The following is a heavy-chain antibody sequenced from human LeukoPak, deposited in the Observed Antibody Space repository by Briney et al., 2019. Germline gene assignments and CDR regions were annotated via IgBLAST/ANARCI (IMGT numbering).Heavy chain of an antibody. J-gene: IGHJ3*02. CDR2: MNPNSGNT. Sequence: ASVKVSCKASGYTFTGYYMHWVRQAPGQGLEWMGWMNPNSGNTGYAQKLQGRVTMTTDTSTSTAYMELRSLRSDDTAVYYCAREWELARAFDIWGQGTMVTVSS. D-gene: IGHD1-26*01. CDR3: AREWELARAFDI. CDR1: GYTFTGYY. V-gene: IGHV1-18*04.